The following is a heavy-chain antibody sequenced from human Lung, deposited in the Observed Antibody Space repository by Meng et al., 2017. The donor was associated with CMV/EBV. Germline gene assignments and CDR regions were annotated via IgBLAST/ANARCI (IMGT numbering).Heavy chain of an antibody. V-gene: IGHV1-69*10. Sequence: SVXVSCXXSGGTSNTYTFNWVRQAPGRGLEWMGGIIPYLDESNYAQTFQGRLTITSDRSTAAFMELTSLRSEDTAVYYCASATYMTTQQGWFDTWGQGTLVXVSS. J-gene: IGHJ5*02. CDR2: IIPYLDES. D-gene: IGHD4-11*01. CDR1: GGTSNTYT. CDR3: ASATYMTTQQGWFDT.